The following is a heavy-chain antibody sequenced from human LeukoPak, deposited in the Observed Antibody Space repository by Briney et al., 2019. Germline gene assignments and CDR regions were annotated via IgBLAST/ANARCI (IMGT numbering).Heavy chain of an antibody. CDR2: INAGNGNT. J-gene: IGHJ5*02. Sequence: ASVKVCCKASGYTFTSYAMHWVRQAPGQRLEWMGWINAGNGNTKYSQKFQGRVTITRDTSASTAYMELSSLRSEDTAVYYCARGLEGAVSGTSWFDPWGQGTLVTVSS. CDR1: GYTFTSYA. CDR3: ARGLEGAVSGTSWFDP. D-gene: IGHD6-19*01. V-gene: IGHV1-3*01.